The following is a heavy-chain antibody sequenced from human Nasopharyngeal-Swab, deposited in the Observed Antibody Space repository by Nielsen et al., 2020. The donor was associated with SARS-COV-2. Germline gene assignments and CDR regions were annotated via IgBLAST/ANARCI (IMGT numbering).Heavy chain of an antibody. CDR1: GFIFSDPA. CDR2: IRSKGNSYAT. D-gene: IGHD2-15*01. J-gene: IGHJ4*02. V-gene: IGHV3-73*01. CDR3: SRCGGSCYTGKDY. Sequence: ESPKISCAAPGFIFSDPAIHWVRQASGKGLEWVGRIRSKGNSYATEYAASVEGRFTISRDDSKNTAYLQMNSLMTEDTAVYYCSRCGGSCYTGKDYWGQGTLVTVSS.